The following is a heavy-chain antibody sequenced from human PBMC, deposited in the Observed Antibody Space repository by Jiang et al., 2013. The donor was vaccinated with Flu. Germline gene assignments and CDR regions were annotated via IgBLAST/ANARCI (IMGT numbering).Heavy chain of an antibody. J-gene: IGHJ4*02. CDR2: INTNTGNP. CDR3: ARGRATVTTTKIDY. Sequence: WINTNTGNPTYAQGFTGRFVFSLDTSVSTAYLQISSLKAEDTAVYYCARGRATVTTTKIDYWGQGTLVTVSS. V-gene: IGHV7-4-1*02. D-gene: IGHD4-17*01.